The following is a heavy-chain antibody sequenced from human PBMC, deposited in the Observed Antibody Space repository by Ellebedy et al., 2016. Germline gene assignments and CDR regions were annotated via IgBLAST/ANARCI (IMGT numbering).Heavy chain of an antibody. D-gene: IGHD3-10*01. CDR2: IWYDGSNK. Sequence: GESLKISCAASGFTFSSYGVHWVRQAPGKGLEWVAVIWYDGSNKYYADSVKGRFTISRDNSKNTLYLQMNSLRAEDTAVYYCARDGRVRGFDYWGQGTLVTVSS. J-gene: IGHJ4*02. CDR3: ARDGRVRGFDY. V-gene: IGHV3-33*01. CDR1: GFTFSSYG.